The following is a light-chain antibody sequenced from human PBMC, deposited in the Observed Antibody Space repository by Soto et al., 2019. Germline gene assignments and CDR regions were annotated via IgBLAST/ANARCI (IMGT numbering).Light chain of an antibody. Sequence: QSALTQPASVSGSPGQSITISCTGTSSDVGGSDYVSWYQQHPGKAPKLMIYEVTNRPSGVSNRFSGSKSGNTASLTISGLQAADEAHYYCTSYTGSNTVIFGGGTKVTVL. CDR1: SSDVGGSDY. J-gene: IGLJ2*01. CDR2: EVT. V-gene: IGLV2-14*01. CDR3: TSYTGSNTVI.